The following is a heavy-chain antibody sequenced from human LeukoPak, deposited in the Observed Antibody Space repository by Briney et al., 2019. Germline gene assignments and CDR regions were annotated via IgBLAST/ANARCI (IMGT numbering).Heavy chain of an antibody. CDR1: GYTFTSYG. V-gene: IGHV1-18*01. D-gene: IGHD3-10*01. Sequence: GASVKVSCKASGYTFTSYGISWVRQAPGHGLEWMGRISAYNGNTNYAQKLQGRVTMTTDTSTSTAYMELRDLRSEDTAVYYCVRDGEGVAISVNYWFDPWGQGTLVTVSS. CDR2: ISAYNGNT. CDR3: VRDGEGVAISVNYWFDP. J-gene: IGHJ5*02.